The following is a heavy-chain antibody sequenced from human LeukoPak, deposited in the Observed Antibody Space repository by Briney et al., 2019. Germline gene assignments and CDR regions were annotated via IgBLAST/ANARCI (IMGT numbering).Heavy chain of an antibody. CDR3: ARSARLMKGVVEVTALDD. D-gene: IGHD3-3*01. CDR1: GFTFRSYE. CDR2: LSSSGSAF. Sequence: GGSLRLSCEDSGFTFRSYEMNWVRQAPGKGLEWIAYLSSSGSAFSYADSVKGRFTIARDNAKNSVYLEMKSLRADDTAVYYCARSARLMKGVVEVTALDDWGQGTLVTVSS. V-gene: IGHV3-48*03. J-gene: IGHJ4*02.